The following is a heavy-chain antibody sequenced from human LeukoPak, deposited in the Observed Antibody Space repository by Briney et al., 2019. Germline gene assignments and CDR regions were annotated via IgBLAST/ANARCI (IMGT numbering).Heavy chain of an antibody. V-gene: IGHV3-48*01. J-gene: IGHJ4*02. CDR2: ISGSSSTI. CDR3: ARVPPLWFGELYSELDY. CDR1: GFTFSSYA. D-gene: IGHD3-10*01. Sequence: PGGSLRLSCAASGFTFSSYAMSWVRQAPGKGLEWVSAISGSSSTIYYADSVKGRFTISRDNAKNSLYLQMNSLRAEDTAVYYCARVPPLWFGELYSELDYWGQGTLVTVSS.